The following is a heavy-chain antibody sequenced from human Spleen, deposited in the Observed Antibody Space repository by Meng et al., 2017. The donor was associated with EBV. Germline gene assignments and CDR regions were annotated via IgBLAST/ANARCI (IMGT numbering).Heavy chain of an antibody. CDR3: ARKSVAEGQDY. Sequence: GPSPGAGPGLVEPSGTLPTTCAVFGGSISMSNWGRWVRQPPGKGLECIGEIYHSVCTNYNPSLKSRVTIYVDKSKSQFSLTLSSVTAADTAVYYCARKSVAEGQDYWGQGTLVTVSS. D-gene: IGHD6-19*01. CDR2: IYHSVCT. V-gene: IGHV4-4*02. CDR1: GGSISMSNW. J-gene: IGHJ4*02.